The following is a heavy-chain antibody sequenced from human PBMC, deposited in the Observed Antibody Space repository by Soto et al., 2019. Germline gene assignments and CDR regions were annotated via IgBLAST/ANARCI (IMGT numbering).Heavy chain of an antibody. D-gene: IGHD3-10*01. CDR1: GFTVSSNY. CDR2: IYSGGST. CDR3: ARDRGVSPTNYYYSGMDV. V-gene: IGHV3-53*02. J-gene: IGHJ6*02. Sequence: EVQLVETGGGLIQPGGSLRLSCAASGFTVSSNYMSWVRQAPGKGLEWVSVIYSGGSTYYADSVKGRFTISRDNSKNTLYLQMNSLRAEDTAVYYCARDRGVSPTNYYYSGMDVWGQGTTVTVSS.